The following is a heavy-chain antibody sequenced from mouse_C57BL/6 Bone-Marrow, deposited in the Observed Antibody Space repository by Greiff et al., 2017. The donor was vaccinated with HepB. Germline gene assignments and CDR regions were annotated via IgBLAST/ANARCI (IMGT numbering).Heavy chain of an antibody. CDR1: GFTFSSYT. J-gene: IGHJ2*01. V-gene: IGHV5-9*01. CDR2: ISGGGGNT. Sequence: DVKLVESGGGLVKPGGSLKLSCAASGFTFSSYTMSWVRQTPEKRLEWVATISGGGGNTYYPDSVKGRFTISRDNAKNTLYLQMSSLRSEDTALYYCARHVFYYGSSYDLYYFDYWGQGTTLTVSS. CDR3: ARHVFYYGSSYDLYYFDY. D-gene: IGHD1-1*01.